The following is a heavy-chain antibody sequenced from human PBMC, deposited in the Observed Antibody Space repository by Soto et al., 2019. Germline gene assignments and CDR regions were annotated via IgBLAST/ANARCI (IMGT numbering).Heavy chain of an antibody. CDR3: ARLAGSSDDY. CDR2: ISAYNGGT. Sequence: QVQLVQSGAEVKKPGASVKVSCKASGYTFTSYGISWVRQAPGQGLEWMGWISAYNGGTNYAQKFQGWVTMTRDTSISTAYMELSRLRSDDTAVYYCARLAGSSDDYWGQGTLVTVSS. V-gene: IGHV1-18*01. J-gene: IGHJ4*02. CDR1: GYTFTSYG.